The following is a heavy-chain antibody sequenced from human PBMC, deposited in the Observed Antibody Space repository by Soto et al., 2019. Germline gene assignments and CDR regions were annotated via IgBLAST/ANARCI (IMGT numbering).Heavy chain of an antibody. CDR3: ARDGSKVRGVHNFDY. D-gene: IGHD3-10*01. CDR2: IYYSGST. V-gene: IGHV4-59*01. Sequence: TLSLTCTVSGGSISSYYWSWIRQPPGKGLEWIGYIYYSGSTNYNPSLKSRVTISVDTSKNQFSLKLSSVTAADTAVYYCARDGSKVRGVHNFDYWGQGTLVTVSS. CDR1: GGSISSYY. J-gene: IGHJ4*02.